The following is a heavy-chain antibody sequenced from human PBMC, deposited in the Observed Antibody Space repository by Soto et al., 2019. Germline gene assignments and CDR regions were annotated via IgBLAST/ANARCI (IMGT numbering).Heavy chain of an antibody. Sequence: QVQLVQSGAEVKKPGASVKVSCKASGYTFSTYGIGWVRQAPGQGLEWMGWISPYNGNTNYAQKLQXXDXMXXDNPTSTAYMELRSLRSDDTAVYYCARDSGYYYYYWGQGTLVTVSS. CDR1: GYTFSTYG. CDR2: ISPYNGNT. CDR3: ARDSGYYYYY. J-gene: IGHJ4*02. D-gene: IGHD1-26*01. V-gene: IGHV1-18*01.